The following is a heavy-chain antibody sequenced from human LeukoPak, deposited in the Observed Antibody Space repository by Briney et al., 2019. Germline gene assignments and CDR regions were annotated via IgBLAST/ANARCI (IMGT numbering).Heavy chain of an antibody. J-gene: IGHJ4*02. CDR1: GFTFSSYR. V-gene: IGHV3-21*01. CDR3: ARDKEGIAAAANY. D-gene: IGHD6-13*01. CDR2: ISSSSSYI. Sequence: GGSLRLSCAASGFTFSSYRMNWVRQAPGKGLEWVSSISSSSSYIYYADSVKGRFTIPRDNGKNSLYLQMNSLRAEDTAVYYCARDKEGIAAAANYWGQGTLVTVSS.